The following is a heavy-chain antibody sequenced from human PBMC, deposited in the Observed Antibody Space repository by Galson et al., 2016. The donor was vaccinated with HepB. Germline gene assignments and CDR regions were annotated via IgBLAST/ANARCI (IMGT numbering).Heavy chain of an antibody. Sequence: TLSLTCTVSGDSISDGGYYWNWIRQHPGKGLEWIGYIYYSGRTDYNPSLKSRIAISVDTSKNQFSLTLSSVTVADTAVYYCARDGHDYGLDYFDYWGQGILVTVSS. J-gene: IGHJ4*02. CDR3: ARDGHDYGLDYFDY. V-gene: IGHV4-31*03. D-gene: IGHD4-17*01. CDR2: IYYSGRT. CDR1: GDSISDGGYY.